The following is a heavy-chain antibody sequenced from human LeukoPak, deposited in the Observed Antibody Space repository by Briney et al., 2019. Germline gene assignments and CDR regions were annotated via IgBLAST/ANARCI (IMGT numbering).Heavy chain of an antibody. J-gene: IGHJ5*02. V-gene: IGHV4-34*01. Sequence: SETLSLTCAVYGGSLSGYYWSWIRQPPGKGLEWIGEINHSGSTNYNPSLKSRVTISVDTSKNQFSLKLSSVTAADTAVYYCARGIPHYDILTGYPGAGWFDPWGQGTLVTVSS. D-gene: IGHD3-9*01. CDR1: GGSLSGYY. CDR2: INHSGST. CDR3: ARGIPHYDILTGYPGAGWFDP.